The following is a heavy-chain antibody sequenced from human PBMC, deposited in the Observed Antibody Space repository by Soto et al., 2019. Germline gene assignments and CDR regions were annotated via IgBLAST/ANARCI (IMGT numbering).Heavy chain of an antibody. D-gene: IGHD3-16*01. CDR1: GYTFTGDG. Sequence: TASGYTFTGDGISRLRQKNGQGLEWMGWISAYNGNTNYAQKLQGRVTMTTDTSTSTAYMELRSLRSDDTAVYFCARGYDATPGDAFDIWVQGTMVTVSS. CDR3: ARGYDATPGDAFDI. V-gene: IGHV1-18*01. J-gene: IGHJ3*02. CDR2: ISAYNGNT.